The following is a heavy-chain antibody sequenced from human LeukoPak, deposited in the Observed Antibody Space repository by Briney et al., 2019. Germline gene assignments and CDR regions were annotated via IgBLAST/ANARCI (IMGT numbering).Heavy chain of an antibody. Sequence: GASVKVSCKASGYTFTSYYMNWVRQAPGQGLEWMGIIYPSDGATRYAQKFQGRVTMTRDLSTNTFYMELSSLRSDDTAMYYCARDLRWPVTTLFDYWGQGTLVTVSS. V-gene: IGHV1-46*01. CDR3: ARDLRWPVTTLFDY. CDR2: IYPSDGAT. CDR1: GYTFTSYY. J-gene: IGHJ4*02. D-gene: IGHD4-17*01.